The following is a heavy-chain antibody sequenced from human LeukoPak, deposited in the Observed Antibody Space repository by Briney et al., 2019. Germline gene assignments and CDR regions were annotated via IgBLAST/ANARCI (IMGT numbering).Heavy chain of an antibody. J-gene: IGHJ4*02. CDR3: ARDDGNAYYEY. D-gene: IGHD3-22*01. V-gene: IGHV3-7*01. CDR1: GFTFSSSW. CDR2: INEDGSDR. Sequence: GGSLRLSCAASGFTFSSSWMTWVRQAPGKGLEWVANINEDGSDRYNVGSVKGRFTISRDNAKNSLFLQMNSLRVDDTAVYYCARDDGNAYYEYWGQGTLVTVSS.